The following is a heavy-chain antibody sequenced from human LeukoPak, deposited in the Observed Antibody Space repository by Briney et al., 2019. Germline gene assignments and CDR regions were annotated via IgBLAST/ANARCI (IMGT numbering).Heavy chain of an antibody. Sequence: GGSLRLSCEASGFTFSTYGINWVRQAPGKGLEWVSAISGSGGSTYYADSVKGRFTISRDNSKNTLYLEMNSLRAEDTAVYYCAKDIGSYYGYWGQGILVTVSS. CDR2: ISGSGGST. J-gene: IGHJ4*02. D-gene: IGHD3-10*01. V-gene: IGHV3-23*01. CDR3: AKDIGSYYGY. CDR1: GFTFSTYG.